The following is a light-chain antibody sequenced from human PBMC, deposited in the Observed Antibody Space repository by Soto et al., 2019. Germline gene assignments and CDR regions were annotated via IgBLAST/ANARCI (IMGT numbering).Light chain of an antibody. Sequence: QSALTQPASVSGSPGQTITISCIGTTSDISAYNYVSWYQLHPGQAPRLVIYDVSNRPSGVSDRFSGSKAGNTASLTISGLQAEDTAHYYCSSYVNYNTFVIFGGGTKLTVL. J-gene: IGLJ2*01. V-gene: IGLV2-14*01. CDR3: SSYVNYNTFVI. CDR1: TSDISAYNY. CDR2: DVS.